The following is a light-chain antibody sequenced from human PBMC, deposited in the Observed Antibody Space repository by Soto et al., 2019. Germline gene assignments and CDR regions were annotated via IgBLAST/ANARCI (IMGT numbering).Light chain of an antibody. CDR3: QQYGNSPFT. CDR2: GAS. Sequence: EIVLTQSPGTLSLSPGERASLSCRASQSISSNYLTWYQQKPGQAPRLHIYGASSRATGIPDRFSGSGSGTDFTLTISRLEPEYFAVYYCQQYGNSPFTFGPGTKVDIK. J-gene: IGKJ3*01. V-gene: IGKV3-20*01. CDR1: QSISSNY.